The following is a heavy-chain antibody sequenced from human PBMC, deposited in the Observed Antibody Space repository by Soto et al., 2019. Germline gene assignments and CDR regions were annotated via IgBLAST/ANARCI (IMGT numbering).Heavy chain of an antibody. CDR2: IKSKTDGGTT. D-gene: IGHD2-8*01. CDR3: TTDHCTNGVCYKTLGGIDY. Sequence: GGSLRLSCAASGFTFSNAWMNWVRQAPGKGLEWVGRIKSKTDGGTTDYAAPVKGRFTISRDDSKKTLYLQMNSLKTEDTAVYYCTTDHCTNGVCYKTLGGIDYWGQGTLVTVSS. V-gene: IGHV3-15*07. J-gene: IGHJ4*02. CDR1: GFTFSNAW.